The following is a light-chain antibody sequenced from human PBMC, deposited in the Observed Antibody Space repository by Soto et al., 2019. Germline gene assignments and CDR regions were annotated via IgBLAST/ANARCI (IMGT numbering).Light chain of an antibody. CDR2: DAS. J-gene: IGKJ2*01. CDR3: QQYDSVPPRYT. Sequence: DVHMTQSPSSLSASVGDRVTITCQASQDISDYLHWYQQKPGQASKLLIYDASNFDTGVPSRFSGSVSRTDFTFTISSLQPEDVATFYCQQYDSVPPRYTFGRGTELDLK. CDR1: QDISDY. V-gene: IGKV1-33*01.